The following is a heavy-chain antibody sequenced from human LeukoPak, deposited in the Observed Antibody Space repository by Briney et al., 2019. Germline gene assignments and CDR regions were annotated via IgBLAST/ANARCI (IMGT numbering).Heavy chain of an antibody. J-gene: IGHJ4*02. CDR3: AKEIGRDDYNRCDY. D-gene: IGHD5-24*01. CDR1: GFTLSSYA. CDR2: MSASGGTT. V-gene: IGHV3-23*01. Sequence: PGGSLRLSCAAAGFTLSSYAMNWVRQTPGEGLEWVSGMSASGGTTYAESVKGRFIISRDTSKKTSHLQLNAMRGADAAIYFWAKEIGRDDYNRCDYWGQGTPVTVSS.